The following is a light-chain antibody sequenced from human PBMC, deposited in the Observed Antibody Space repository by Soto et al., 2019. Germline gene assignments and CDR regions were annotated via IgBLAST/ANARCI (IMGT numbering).Light chain of an antibody. J-gene: IGKJ5*01. CDR2: GAS. CDR1: QSLGSY. V-gene: IGKV3-15*01. CDR3: QHYNNWPYT. Sequence: EIVMTQSPATLSVSPGERATLSCRASQSLGSYLAWYQQTPGQAPRLLIYGASTRATGIPARFSGSGSGTEFTLTITSLQSEDFAVYYCQHYNNWPYTFGQGTRLEIK.